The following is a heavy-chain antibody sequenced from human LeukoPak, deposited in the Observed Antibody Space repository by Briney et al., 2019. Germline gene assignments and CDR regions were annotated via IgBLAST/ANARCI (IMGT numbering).Heavy chain of an antibody. V-gene: IGHV3-11*01. CDR1: GFTFSDYY. D-gene: IGHD3-16*01. Sequence: GESLTLSCAASGFTFSDYYMSWIRHAPGQALEWGSYISSCGSTIYYAHSVKGRFTISRDNAKNSQYLQINSLSAEDTDVHYFARVPHGVDYWGQGTLVTVSS. CDR3: ARVPHGVDY. J-gene: IGHJ4*02. CDR2: ISSCGSTI.